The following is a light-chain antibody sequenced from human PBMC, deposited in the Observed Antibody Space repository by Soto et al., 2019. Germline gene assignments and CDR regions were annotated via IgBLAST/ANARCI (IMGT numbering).Light chain of an antibody. Sequence: EIVLTQSPGTLSLSPGERATISCRASKSVSISYLSWYQQKPGQAPRLLIYGASSMATGIPDRFSGSGSGTDFTLTISRLEPEDFAVYYCQQYGSSPPWTFGQGTKV. CDR1: KSVSISY. CDR2: GAS. V-gene: IGKV3-20*01. CDR3: QQYGSSPPWT. J-gene: IGKJ1*01.